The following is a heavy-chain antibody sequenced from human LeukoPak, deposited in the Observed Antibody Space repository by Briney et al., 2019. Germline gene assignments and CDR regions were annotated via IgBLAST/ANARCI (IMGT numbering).Heavy chain of an antibody. CDR1: GGAFSSYA. CDR2: FIPIAATA. V-gene: IGHV1-69*05. D-gene: IGHD5-24*01. CDR3: ARGPRDGYNLMPYYFDS. Sequence: SVKVSCKGSGGAFSSYAVSWLRLAPGQGLEWMGGFIPIAATANYAPKFQGRVTITTDESTSTAYMELSSLGSEDTAVYYCARGPRDGYNLMPYYFDSCGQGTLVTVSS. J-gene: IGHJ4*02.